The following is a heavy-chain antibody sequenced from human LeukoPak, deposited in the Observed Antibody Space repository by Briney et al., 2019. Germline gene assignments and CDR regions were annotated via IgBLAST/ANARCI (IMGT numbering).Heavy chain of an antibody. D-gene: IGHD1-26*01. CDR2: IYYSGST. CDR1: GGSVSRGYYY. Sequence: SETLSLTCTVSGGSVSRGYYYWSWIRQSPGKGLEWIGNIYYSGSTNYNLSLKSRVTISSDTSKNQFSLKLSSVTAADTAVYFCARDRGWEVLDFWGQGTLVTVSS. J-gene: IGHJ4*02. CDR3: ARDRGWEVLDF. V-gene: IGHV4-61*01.